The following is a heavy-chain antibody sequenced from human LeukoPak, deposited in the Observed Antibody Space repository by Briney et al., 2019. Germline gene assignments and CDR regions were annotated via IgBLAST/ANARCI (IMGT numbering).Heavy chain of an antibody. D-gene: IGHD1-26*01. CDR3: ASGVVQTSGSYLFDY. CDR2: IYYSGST. CDR1: GGSISSSSYY. J-gene: IGHJ4*02. Sequence: SETLSLTCTVSGGSISSSSYYWGWIRQPPGKGLEWIGSIYYSGSTYYNPSLKSRVTISVDTSKNQFSLKLSSVTAADTAVYYCASGVVQTSGSYLFDYWGQGTLVTVSS. V-gene: IGHV4-39*07.